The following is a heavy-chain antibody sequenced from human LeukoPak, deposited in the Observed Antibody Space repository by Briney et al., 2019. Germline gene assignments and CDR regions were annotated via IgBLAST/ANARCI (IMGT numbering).Heavy chain of an antibody. V-gene: IGHV4-61*02. J-gene: IGHJ4*02. D-gene: IGHD2/OR15-2a*01. CDR1: GGSISSGSYY. CDR3: ARAPFQRGYYFDY. CDR2: IYTSGST. Sequence: SETLSLTCTVSGGSISSGSYYWSWIRQPAGKGLEWIGRIYTSGSTNYNPSLKSRVTISVDTSKNQFSLKLSSVTAADTAVYYCARAPFQRGYYFDYWGQGTLVTVSS.